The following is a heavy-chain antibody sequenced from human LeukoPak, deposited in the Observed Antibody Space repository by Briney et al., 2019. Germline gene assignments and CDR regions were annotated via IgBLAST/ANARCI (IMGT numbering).Heavy chain of an antibody. CDR3: ARGDWNAWFDP. V-gene: IGHV4-59*01. J-gene: IGHJ5*02. Sequence: PSETLSLTCTVSGGSISSYYWSWIRQPAGKGLEWIGYIYYSGSTNYNPSLKSRVTISVDTSNNQFSLKLSSVTAADTAVYYCARGDWNAWFDPWGQGTLVTVSS. CDR1: GGSISSYY. CDR2: IYYSGST. D-gene: IGHD1-1*01.